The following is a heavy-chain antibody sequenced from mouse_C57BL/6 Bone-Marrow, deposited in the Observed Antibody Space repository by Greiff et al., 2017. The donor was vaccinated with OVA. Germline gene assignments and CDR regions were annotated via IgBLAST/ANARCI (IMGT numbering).Heavy chain of an antibody. J-gene: IGHJ2*01. Sequence: ESGPGILQSSQTLSLTCSFSGFSLSTSGMGVSWIRQPSGKGLEWLAHIYWDDDKRYNPSLKSRLTISKDTSRNQVFLKITSVDTADTATYYCARRMDDGYYPYYFDYWGQGTTLTVSS. D-gene: IGHD2-3*01. CDR1: GFSLSTSGMG. V-gene: IGHV8-12*01. CDR3: ARRMDDGYYPYYFDY. CDR2: IYWDDDK.